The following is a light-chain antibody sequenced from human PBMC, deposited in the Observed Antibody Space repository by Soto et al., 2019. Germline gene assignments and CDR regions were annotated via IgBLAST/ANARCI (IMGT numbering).Light chain of an antibody. V-gene: IGKV3-15*01. CDR1: QSVASH. J-gene: IGKJ5*01. CDR3: QQYNDWPSIT. CDR2: GAS. Sequence: EIVITQSPATLSVSPGESATLSCRASQSVASHLAWYQQKPGQAPRLLIFGASVRATGIPARFSGSGSGTEFVLTIDSLQSEDFAVYYCQQYNDWPSITFGQGTRLEIK.